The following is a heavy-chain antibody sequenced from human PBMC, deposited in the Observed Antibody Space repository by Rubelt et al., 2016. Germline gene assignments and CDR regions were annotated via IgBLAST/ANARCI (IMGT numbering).Heavy chain of an antibody. V-gene: IGHV4-31*03. D-gene: IGHD3-10*01. CDR3: ARFLGSGSYSLDY. CDR1: GDSISSGGYF. CDR2: IYYDGST. Sequence: QVQLQESGPGLVKPSQTLSLTCTVSGDSISSGGYFWSWIRQHPGKGLECIGYIYYDGSTYYNPSLRSRVTVSVDTSKNLFSLKPSSVTAADTAVYYCARFLGSGSYSLDYWGQGTLVTASS. J-gene: IGHJ4*02.